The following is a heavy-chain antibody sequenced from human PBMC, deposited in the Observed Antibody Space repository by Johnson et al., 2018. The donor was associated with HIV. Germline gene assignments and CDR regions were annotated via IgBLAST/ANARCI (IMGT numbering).Heavy chain of an antibody. Sequence: VQLVESGGGLVQPGGSLRLSCAASGFTFSSYWMSWVRQAPGKGLEWVSVIYSGGDTYYAESVKGRFTISRDNFKNTLYLQMNSLKVEDTAVYYCTTDHYFLDALDIWGQGTMVTVSS. CDR1: GFTFSSYW. CDR3: TTDHYFLDALDI. V-gene: IGHV3-66*01. CDR2: IYSGGDT. D-gene: IGHD2/OR15-2a*01. J-gene: IGHJ3*02.